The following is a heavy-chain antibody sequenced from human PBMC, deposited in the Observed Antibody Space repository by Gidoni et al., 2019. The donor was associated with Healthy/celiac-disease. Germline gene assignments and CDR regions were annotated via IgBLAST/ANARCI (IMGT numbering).Heavy chain of an antibody. CDR3: TRASAARPSAFDI. D-gene: IGHD6-6*01. Sequence: QLQLQESRPGLVKPSETLSLTCTVSGGSISSSSYYLGWIRQPPGKGLEWIGSIYYSGSTYYNPSLKSRVTISVDTSKNQFSLKLSSVTAADTAVYYCTRASAARPSAFDIWGQGTMVTVSS. V-gene: IGHV4-39*01. J-gene: IGHJ3*02. CDR2: IYYSGST. CDR1: GGSISSSSYY.